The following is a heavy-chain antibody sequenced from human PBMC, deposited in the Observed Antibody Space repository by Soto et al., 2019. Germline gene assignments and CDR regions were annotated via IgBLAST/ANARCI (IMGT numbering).Heavy chain of an antibody. V-gene: IGHV1-2*04. J-gene: IGHJ4*02. D-gene: IGHD2-15*01. Sequence: ASVKVSCKASGYTFTGYYIHWVRQAPGQGLEWMGWINPSSGGTNYAQKFQGCVTMTRDTSTSTAYMELSRLRSDDTAVYYCARDYCSGGICYYFDYWGQGTLVTVSS. CDR2: INPSSGGT. CDR1: GYTFTGYY. CDR3: ARDYCSGGICYYFDY.